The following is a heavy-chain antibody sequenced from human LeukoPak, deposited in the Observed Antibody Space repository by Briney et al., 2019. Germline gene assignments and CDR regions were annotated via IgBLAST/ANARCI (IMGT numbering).Heavy chain of an antibody. J-gene: IGHJ4*02. CDR1: GYTFTSYG. D-gene: IGHD3-22*01. CDR2: ISAYNGNT. Sequence: ASVKVSCKASGYTFTSYGISWVRQAPGQGLEWMGWISAYNGNTNYAQKLQGRVTMTTDTSTSTAYMELRSLRSDDTAIYYCAKDSDVDSSGYYPGYWGQGTLVTVSS. V-gene: IGHV1-18*01. CDR3: AKDSDVDSSGYYPGY.